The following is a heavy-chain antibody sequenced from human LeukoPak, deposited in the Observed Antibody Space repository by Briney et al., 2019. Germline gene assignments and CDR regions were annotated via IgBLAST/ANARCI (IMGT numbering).Heavy chain of an antibody. D-gene: IGHD3-22*01. Sequence: GRSLRLSCAASGFRFNIFGMHWVRQAPGKGLEWVSYISSSGSTIYYADSVKGRFTISRDNAKNSLYLQMNSLRAEDTAVYYCARAGYGSGYLDYWGQGTLVTVSS. CDR2: ISSSGSTI. CDR1: GFRFNIFG. CDR3: ARAGYGSGYLDY. V-gene: IGHV3-48*04. J-gene: IGHJ4*02.